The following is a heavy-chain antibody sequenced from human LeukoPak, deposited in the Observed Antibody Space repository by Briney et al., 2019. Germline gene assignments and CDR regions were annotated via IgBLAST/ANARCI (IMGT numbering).Heavy chain of an antibody. Sequence: GGSLRLSCIASGFTFRSYEMDWVRRAPGKGVEWVSYICSRGGSRYYADSVKGRFTTSRANAKNSLYLQMNSLRAEDTAVYYCAREDGDAFDIWGQGTMVTVSS. J-gene: IGHJ3*02. V-gene: IGHV3-48*03. CDR3: AREDGDAFDI. CDR1: GFTFRSYE. CDR2: ICSRGGSR. D-gene: IGHD5-24*01.